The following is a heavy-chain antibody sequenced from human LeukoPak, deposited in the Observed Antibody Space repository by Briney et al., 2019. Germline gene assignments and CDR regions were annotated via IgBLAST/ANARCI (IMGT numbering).Heavy chain of an antibody. CDR2: ISHSGGRT. Sequence: PGGSLRLSCAASGFTFNNYAMSWVRQAPGKGLEWVSTISHSGGRTYYVDSLEGRFAISRDNSKNTLFLQMHSLRAEDTAVYYCAKADRVASAATLDYWGQGTLVTVSS. CDR1: GFTFNNYA. J-gene: IGHJ4*02. V-gene: IGHV3-23*01. D-gene: IGHD2-15*01. CDR3: AKADRVASAATLDY.